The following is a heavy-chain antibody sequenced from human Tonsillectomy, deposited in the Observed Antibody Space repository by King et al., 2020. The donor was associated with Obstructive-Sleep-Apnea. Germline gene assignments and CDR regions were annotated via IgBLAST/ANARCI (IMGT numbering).Heavy chain of an antibody. CDR1: GVTFSSYW. Sequence: EVQLVESGGGLVQPVGSLRLSCAAAGVTFSSYWMNWVRQAPGKGLEWLANIKQDGIENYYVDSVKGRFTISRDNAENSMYLQMNSLRAEDTAVYYCARDRGWSPWDYWGQGTLVTVSS. CDR3: ARDRGWSPWDY. CDR2: IKQDGIEN. J-gene: IGHJ4*02. D-gene: IGHD6-19*01. V-gene: IGHV3-7*03.